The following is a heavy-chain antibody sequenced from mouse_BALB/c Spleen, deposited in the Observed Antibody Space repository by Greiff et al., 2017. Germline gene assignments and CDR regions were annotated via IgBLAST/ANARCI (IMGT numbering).Heavy chain of an antibody. V-gene: IGHV1-9*01. CDR1: GYTFSSYW. J-gene: IGHJ4*01. Sequence: VQLQQSGAELMKPGASVKISCKATGYTFSSYWIEWVKQRPGHGLEWIGEILPGSGSTNYNEKFKGKATFTADTSSNTAYMQLSSLTSEDSAVYYCARRRITTVVARGGAMDYWGQGTSVTVSS. CDR2: ILPGSGST. CDR3: ARRRITTVVARGGAMDY. D-gene: IGHD1-1*01.